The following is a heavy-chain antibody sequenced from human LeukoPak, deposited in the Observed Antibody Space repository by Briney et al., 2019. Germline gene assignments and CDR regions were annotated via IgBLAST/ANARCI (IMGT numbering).Heavy chain of an antibody. D-gene: IGHD6-13*01. CDR3: AKDLESSWPYYFDY. CDR2: ISSSSNYI. V-gene: IGHV3-21*01. CDR1: GFTLSTYR. Sequence: GGSLRLSCAASGFTLSTYRMNWVRQAPGKGLEWVSSISSSSNYIYYADSMKGRFTISRDNAKNSLYLQMNSLRAEDTAVYYCAKDLESSWPYYFDYWDQGTLVTVSS. J-gene: IGHJ4*02.